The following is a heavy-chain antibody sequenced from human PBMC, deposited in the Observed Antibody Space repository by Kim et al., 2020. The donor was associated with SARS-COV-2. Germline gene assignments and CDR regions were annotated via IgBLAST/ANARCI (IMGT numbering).Heavy chain of an antibody. J-gene: IGHJ3*02. CDR3: ARDRAPSDYGDYAFGAFDI. Sequence: SETLSLTCTISGGSLSSSRYSWGWIRQPPGKGLEWIGSFYYSGPTYYNPSLKTRVTISLDTSQRQFYLKRRSVTAADTAVYYCARDRAPSDYGDYAFGAFDIGGQGTAVTVSS. V-gene: IGHV4-39*07. CDR1: GGSLSSSRYS. CDR2: FYYSGPT. D-gene: IGHD4-17*01.